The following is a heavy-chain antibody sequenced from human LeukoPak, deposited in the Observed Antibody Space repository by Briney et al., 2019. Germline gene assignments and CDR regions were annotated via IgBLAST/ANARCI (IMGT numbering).Heavy chain of an antibody. CDR2: IYPGDSGP. D-gene: IGHD1-26*01. CDR3: ARQVVGGATLTAAFYY. J-gene: IGHJ4*02. V-gene: IGHV5-51*01. CDR1: GYSFTSYC. Sequence: GESLKISCKVSGYSFTSYCIGWVRQMPGKGLEWMGIIYPGDSGPTYSPSFQGQVTISVDKSINTAYLQWSSLQASDTAMYYCARQVVGGATLTAAFYYWGQETLVTVSS.